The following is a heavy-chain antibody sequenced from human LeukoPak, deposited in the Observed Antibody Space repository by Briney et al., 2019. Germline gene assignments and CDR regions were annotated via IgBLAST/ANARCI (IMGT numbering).Heavy chain of an antibody. CDR1: GGTFSSYA. Sequence: SVKVSCTASGGTFSSYALSWVRQAPGQGLEWMGGIIPIVGTTNYAQMFQGRVTITADESTSTAYMELSSLRSEDTAVYYCARGGYYYDSSGYSHLPDYWGQGTLVTVSA. J-gene: IGHJ4*02. D-gene: IGHD3-22*01. CDR3: ARGGYYYDSSGYSHLPDY. CDR2: IIPIVGTT. V-gene: IGHV1-69*01.